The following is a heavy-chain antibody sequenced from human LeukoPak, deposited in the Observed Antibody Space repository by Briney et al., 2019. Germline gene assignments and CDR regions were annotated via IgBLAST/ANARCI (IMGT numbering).Heavy chain of an antibody. CDR2: IYYSGST. CDR1: GGSISSYY. J-gene: IGHJ4*02. V-gene: IGHV4-59*08. CDR3: ARSYYGSGSYIDY. D-gene: IGHD3-10*01. Sequence: PSETLSLTCTVSGGSISSYYLSWIRQPPGKGLEWIGYIYYSGSTNYNPSLKSRVTISVDTSKNQFSLKLSSVTAADTAVYYCARSYYGSGSYIDYWGQGTLVTVSS.